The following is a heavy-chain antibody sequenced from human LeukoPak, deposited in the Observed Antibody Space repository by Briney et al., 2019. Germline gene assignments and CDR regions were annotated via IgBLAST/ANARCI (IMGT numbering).Heavy chain of an antibody. D-gene: IGHD4-17*01. V-gene: IGHV3-30*04. Sequence: GGSLRLSCTASGVTVSNYANHWVRRPPGRGLEWVAVISFDGANKYYGDSVEGRFSVSRDNSKNTLYLQMNSLRPDDTAMYYCATDYGDYEPIDYWGQGTLVTVSS. J-gene: IGHJ4*02. CDR3: ATDYGDYEPIDY. CDR1: GVTVSNYA. CDR2: ISFDGANK.